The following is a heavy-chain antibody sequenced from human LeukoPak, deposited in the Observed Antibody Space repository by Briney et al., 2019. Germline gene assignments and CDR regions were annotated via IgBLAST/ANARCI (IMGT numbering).Heavy chain of an antibody. Sequence: GGSLRLSCAAPAFSFGSYAMIWVRQAPGKGLERVSVIYPSSDEIRYAESVKGRVTVSRDNSKNTLSLQMNSLRAEDTAIYYCAKYSQTGDPFDYWGQGTLVAVSS. V-gene: IGHV3-23*01. CDR1: AFSFGSYA. CDR2: IYPSSDEI. CDR3: AKYSQTGDPFDY. J-gene: IGHJ4*02. D-gene: IGHD7-27*01.